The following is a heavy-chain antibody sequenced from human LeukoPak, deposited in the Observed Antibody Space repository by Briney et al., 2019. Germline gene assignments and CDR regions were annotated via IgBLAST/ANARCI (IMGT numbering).Heavy chain of an antibody. CDR2: IHTSGST. CDR1: GYSISSGYY. Sequence: SETLSLTCTVSGYSISSGYYWSWIRQPAGKGLEWIGRIHTSGSTNYNPSLKSRVTISVDTSKNQFSLKLSSVTAADTAVYYCARPRGGELLDAFDIWGQGTMVTVSS. J-gene: IGHJ3*02. CDR3: ARPRGGELLDAFDI. D-gene: IGHD1-26*01. V-gene: IGHV4-61*02.